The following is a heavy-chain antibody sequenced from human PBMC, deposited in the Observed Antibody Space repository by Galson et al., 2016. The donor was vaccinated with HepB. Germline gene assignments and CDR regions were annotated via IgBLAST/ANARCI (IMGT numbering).Heavy chain of an antibody. CDR3: AKVVPTGGHFFDS. D-gene: IGHD1-14*01. CDR2: ITGPSTAT. CDR1: GFSFSTYD. V-gene: IGHV3-23*01. J-gene: IGHJ4*02. Sequence: SLRLSCAASGFSFSTYDMNWVRQAPGKGLEWVATITGPSTATPYADSVKGRFTVSRDNSRDTLYLQMTSLRAEDTAIYYCAKVVPTGGHFFDSWGQGSLVTVSA.